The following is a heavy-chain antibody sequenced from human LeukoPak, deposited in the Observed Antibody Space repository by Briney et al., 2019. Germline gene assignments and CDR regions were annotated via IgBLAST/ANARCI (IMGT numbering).Heavy chain of an antibody. V-gene: IGHV3-21*01. D-gene: IGHD6-13*01. CDR3: ARLGSSSWDYYYYFMDV. CDR1: GFTFSSYS. Sequence: PGGSLRLSCAASGFTFSSYSMNWVRQAPGKGLQWVSSISSSSSYRYYADSVKGRFTIFRDNAKNSPYLQMNSLRAEDTAVYYCARLGSSSWDYYYYFMDVWGKGTTVTVSS. CDR2: ISSSSSYR. J-gene: IGHJ6*03.